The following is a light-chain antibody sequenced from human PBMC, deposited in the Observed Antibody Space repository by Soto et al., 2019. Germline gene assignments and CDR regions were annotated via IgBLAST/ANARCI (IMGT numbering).Light chain of an antibody. CDR3: SSYTSSSTPWV. CDR1: SSDVGGYNY. Sequence: SALTQPASVSGSPGQSITISCTRTSSDVGGYNYVSWYQQHPGKAPKLMIYDVSNRPSGVSNRFSGSKSGNTASLTISGLQAEDEADYYCSSYTSSSTPWVFGGGTKVTVL. V-gene: IGLV2-14*01. CDR2: DVS. J-gene: IGLJ3*02.